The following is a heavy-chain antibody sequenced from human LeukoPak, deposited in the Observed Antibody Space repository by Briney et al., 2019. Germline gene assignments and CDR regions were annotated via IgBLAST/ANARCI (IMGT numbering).Heavy chain of an antibody. Sequence: SETLSLTCAVSGGSISSGGYSWSWIRQPPGKGLEWIGYFYHSGSTYYNPSLKSRVTISVDRSKNQFSLKLSSVTAADTAVYYCARQHFPRTYGSGSYYYFDYWGQGTLVTVSS. J-gene: IGHJ4*02. CDR2: FYHSGST. V-gene: IGHV4-30-2*01. CDR1: GGSISSGGYS. CDR3: ARQHFPRTYGSGSYYYFDY. D-gene: IGHD3-10*01.